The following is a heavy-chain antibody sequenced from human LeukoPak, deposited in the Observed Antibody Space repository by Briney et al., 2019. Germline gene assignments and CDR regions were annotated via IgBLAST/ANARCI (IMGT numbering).Heavy chain of an antibody. CDR1: GYTFTGYY. Sequence: GASVTVSFKASGYTFTGYYMHWVRQAPGQGLEWMGWINPNSGGTNYAQKFQGRVTMTRDTSISTAYMELSRLRSDDTAVYYCASGIAAAGYYYYGMDVWGQGTTVTVSS. CDR2: INPNSGGT. J-gene: IGHJ6*02. CDR3: ASGIAAAGYYYYGMDV. D-gene: IGHD6-13*01. V-gene: IGHV1-2*02.